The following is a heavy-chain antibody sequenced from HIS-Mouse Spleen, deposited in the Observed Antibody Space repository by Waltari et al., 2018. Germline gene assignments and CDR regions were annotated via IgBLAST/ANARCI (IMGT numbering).Heavy chain of an antibody. CDR2: IKQNGREK. Sequence: EVQLVESGGGLVQPGGSLRLSCAASGFTFSSYWMSWVRQAPGKGLDWVSNIKQNGREKYYVDSVKGRFTISRDNAKNSLYLQMNSLRAEDTAVYYCAIEPHYGGNSHFDYWGQGTLVTVSS. D-gene: IGHD4-17*01. J-gene: IGHJ4*02. CDR1: GFTFSSYW. CDR3: AIEPHYGGNSHFDY. V-gene: IGHV3-7*01.